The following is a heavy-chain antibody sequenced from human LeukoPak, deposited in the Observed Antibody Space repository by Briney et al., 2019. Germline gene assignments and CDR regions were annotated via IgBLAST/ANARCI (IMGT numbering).Heavy chain of an antibody. D-gene: IGHD3-22*01. J-gene: IGHJ4*02. CDR3: ARPTHYYDSSGYYLDY. CDR1: GFTFSSYA. CDR2: ISYDGSNK. V-gene: IGHV3-30*04. Sequence: GVSLRLSCAASGFTFSSYAMHWVRQAPGKGLEWVAVISYDGSNKYYADSVKGRFTISRDNSKNTLYLQMNSLRAEDTAVYYCARPTHYYDSSGYYLDYWGQGPLVTVSS.